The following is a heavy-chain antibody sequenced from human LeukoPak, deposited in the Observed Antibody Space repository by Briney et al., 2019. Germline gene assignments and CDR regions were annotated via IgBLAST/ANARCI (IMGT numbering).Heavy chain of an antibody. V-gene: IGHV3-74*01. CDR3: ARAVRAHPPADF. Sequence: GGSLRLSCAASGFSFSSYWMHWVRQAPGKGLVWVSRINSDGSSTTYADSVKGRSSISRDNAKNTLYLHLNSLRAEDTGVYYCARAVRAHPPADFWGQGTTVTVS. D-gene: IGHD3-3*01. J-gene: IGHJ6*02. CDR1: GFSFSSYW. CDR2: INSDGSST.